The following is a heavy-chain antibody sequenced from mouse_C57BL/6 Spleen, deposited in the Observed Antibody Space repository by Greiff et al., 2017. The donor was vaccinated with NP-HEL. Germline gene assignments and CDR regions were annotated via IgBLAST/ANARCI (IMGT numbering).Heavy chain of an antibody. CDR1: GFTFSDYY. V-gene: IGHV5-16*01. CDR3: ARDLGPYYYGSSYAMDY. CDR2: INYDGSST. Sequence: EVQVVESEGGLVQPGSSMKLSCTASGFTFSDYYMAWVRQVPEKGLEWVANINYDGSSTYYLDSLKSRFIISRDNAKNILYLQMSSLKSEDTATYYCARDLGPYYYGSSYAMDYWGQGTSVTVSS. J-gene: IGHJ4*01. D-gene: IGHD1-1*01.